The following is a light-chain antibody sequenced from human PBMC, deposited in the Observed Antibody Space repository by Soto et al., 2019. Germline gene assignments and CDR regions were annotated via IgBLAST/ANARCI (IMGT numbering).Light chain of an antibody. J-gene: IGKJ2*01. Sequence: DIQMTQSPSTLSASVGDRVTITCRASQSVSNWLAWYQQKPGKAPTLLIYDVSRLETGVPSRFSGSGSGTEFTLTINSLQPEDFATYFCRQYDTYYTFGQGTKVDIK. CDR1: QSVSNW. CDR2: DVS. V-gene: IGKV1-5*01. CDR3: RQYDTYYT.